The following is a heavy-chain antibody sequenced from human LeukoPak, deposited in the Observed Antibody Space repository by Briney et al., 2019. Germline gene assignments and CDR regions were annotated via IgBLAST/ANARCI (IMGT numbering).Heavy chain of an antibody. V-gene: IGHV3-33*01. Sequence: GGSLRLSCAASGFTFSSYGMHWVRQAPGKGLEWVAVIWYDGSNKYYADSVKGRFTISRDNSKNTLYLQMNSLRAEDTAVYYCAREDTAMWGYYYGMDVWGQGTTVTVS. D-gene: IGHD5-18*01. CDR2: IWYDGSNK. CDR3: AREDTAMWGYYYGMDV. CDR1: GFTFSSYG. J-gene: IGHJ6*02.